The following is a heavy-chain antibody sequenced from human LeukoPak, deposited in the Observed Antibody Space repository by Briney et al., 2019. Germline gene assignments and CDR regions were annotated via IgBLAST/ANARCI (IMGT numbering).Heavy chain of an antibody. CDR3: AKVVTMVRGVIGGQFDY. CDR2: IDTDGTTT. CDR1: EFTFSNYW. D-gene: IGHD3-10*01. Sequence: GGSLRLSCTTSEFTFSNYWMHWVRQVPGKGLVWVSRIDTDGTTTDYADSVKGRFTISRDNAKNSLYLQMNSLRAEDTALYYCAKVVTMVRGVIGGQFDYWGQGTLVTVSS. V-gene: IGHV3-74*01. J-gene: IGHJ4*02.